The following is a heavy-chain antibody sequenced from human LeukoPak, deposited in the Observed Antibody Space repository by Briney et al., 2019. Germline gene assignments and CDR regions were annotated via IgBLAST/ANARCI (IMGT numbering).Heavy chain of an antibody. CDR1: GGSISGGY. Sequence: PSETLSLTCTVSGGSISGGYWSWIRQPPGRGLEWIGYVYTSGSTNYNPSLKSRVTISVDTSKSQFALKLSSVTAADTAVYYCAKSYFDYSTYYSYYFNLRGQGALVTVSS. CDR2: VYTSGST. CDR3: AKSYFDYSTYYSYYFNL. J-gene: IGHJ4*02. V-gene: IGHV4-4*09. D-gene: IGHD4-11*01.